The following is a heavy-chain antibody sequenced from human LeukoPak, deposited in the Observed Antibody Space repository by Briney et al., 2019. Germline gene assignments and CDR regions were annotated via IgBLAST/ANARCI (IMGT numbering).Heavy chain of an antibody. CDR3: ARLGYEVDAAVVAAYHYYGMDV. V-gene: IGHV4-59*11. J-gene: IGHJ6*02. CDR1: GGSISGHY. CDR2: VYYTGST. Sequence: PSETLSLTCTVSGGSISGHYWGWIRQSPEKGLEWIGYVYYTGSTFYNPSLKGRVTMSINMSMNQFSLNLRAVTAADTAVYYCARLGYEVDAAVVAAYHYYGMDVWGQGNTVTVSS. D-gene: IGHD5-18*01.